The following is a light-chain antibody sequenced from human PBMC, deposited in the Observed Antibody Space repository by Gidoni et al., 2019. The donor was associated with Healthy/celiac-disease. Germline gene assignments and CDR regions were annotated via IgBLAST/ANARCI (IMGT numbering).Light chain of an antibody. Sequence: PGQSVTISCTGTSSDVGGYNYVSWYQQHPGKAPKLMIYDVSKRPSGVPDRFSGSKSGNTASLTISGLQAEDEADYYCCSYAGSYTLFGGGTKLTV. CDR1: SSDVGGYNY. V-gene: IGLV2-11*01. J-gene: IGLJ2*01. CDR3: CSYAGSYTL. CDR2: DVS.